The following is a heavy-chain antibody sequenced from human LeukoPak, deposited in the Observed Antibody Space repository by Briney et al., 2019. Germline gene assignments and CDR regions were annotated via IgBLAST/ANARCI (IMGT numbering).Heavy chain of an antibody. J-gene: IGHJ5*02. Sequence: PGGSLRLSCAASGFTFSNYWMSWVRQAPGKGLEWVSNIKQDGSEKYYVDSVKGRFTISRDNAKNSLYLLMNSLRGEDTAVYYCARDLATAGKFEPWGQGTLVTVSS. CDR2: IKQDGSEK. CDR1: GFTFSNYW. D-gene: IGHD6-13*01. V-gene: IGHV3-7*04. CDR3: ARDLATAGKFEP.